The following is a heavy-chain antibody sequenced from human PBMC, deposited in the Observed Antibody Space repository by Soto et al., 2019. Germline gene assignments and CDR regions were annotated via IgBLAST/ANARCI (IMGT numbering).Heavy chain of an antibody. J-gene: IGHJ3*02. Sequence: GGSLRLSCAPSGFPFTTYAMSWVRPAPGKGLEWVSSISSGGDTYYADSVKGRFTISRDSSKNTLYLQMNNLRAEDTATYYCAKDYSSGYYAFDIWGRGTMFTVSS. CDR3: AKDYSSGYYAFDI. V-gene: IGHV3-23*01. CDR1: GFPFTTYA. CDR2: ISSGGDT. D-gene: IGHD3-22*01.